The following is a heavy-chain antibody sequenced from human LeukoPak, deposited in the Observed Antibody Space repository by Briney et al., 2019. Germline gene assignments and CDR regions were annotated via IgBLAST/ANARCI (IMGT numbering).Heavy chain of an antibody. Sequence: SETLSLTCTVSGGSISSYYWSWIRQPPGKGLEWVGCIYYSGSTNYNPSLKGRVTISVDTSKNQFSLKLSSVTAADTAVYYCAREGQLWSIDYWGQGTLVTVSS. V-gene: IGHV4-59*01. CDR3: AREGQLWSIDY. D-gene: IGHD5-18*01. CDR1: GGSISSYY. J-gene: IGHJ4*02. CDR2: IYYSGST.